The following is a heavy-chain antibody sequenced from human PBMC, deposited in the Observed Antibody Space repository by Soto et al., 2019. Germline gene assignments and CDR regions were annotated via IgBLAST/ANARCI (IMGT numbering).Heavy chain of an antibody. CDR2: IYHNERT. Sequence: QVQLQESGPGLVKPSGTLSLTCAVSGVSISSSQWWSWVRQPPGKGLEWIGEIYHNERTNYNPSPXSXXTISLDKSKNQVSLKLSSVTAADTATYYCGRTKDYFYGVDVWGQGTTVTVSS. J-gene: IGHJ6*02. CDR1: GVSISSSQW. CDR3: GRTKDYFYGVDV. V-gene: IGHV4-4*02.